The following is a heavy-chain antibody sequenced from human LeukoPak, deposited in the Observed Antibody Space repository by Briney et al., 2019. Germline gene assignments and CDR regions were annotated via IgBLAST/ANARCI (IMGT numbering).Heavy chain of an antibody. D-gene: IGHD2-15*01. J-gene: IGHJ4*02. CDR3: ARDPGYCSGGSCYSFLY. Sequence: GGSLRLSCAASGFTFSSYVGSWVRQAPGKGLEWVSAISNSGGSTYYADSVKGRFTISRDNSKNTPYLQMNSLRAEDTAVYYCARDPGYCSGGSCYSFLYWGQGTLVTVSS. CDR2: ISNSGGST. CDR1: GFTFSSYV. V-gene: IGHV3-23*01.